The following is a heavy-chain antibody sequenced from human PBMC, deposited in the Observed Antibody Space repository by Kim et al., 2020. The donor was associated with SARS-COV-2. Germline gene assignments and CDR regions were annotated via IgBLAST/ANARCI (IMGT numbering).Heavy chain of an antibody. V-gene: IGHV3-30*18. D-gene: IGHD3-3*01. J-gene: IGHJ6*02. CDR2: ISYDGSNK. CDR1: GFTFSSYG. CDR3: AKDMYYDFWSGYSADV. Sequence: GGSLRLSCAASGFTFSSYGMHWVRQAPGKGLEWVAVISYDGSNKYYADSVKGQFTISRDNSKNTLYLQMNSLRAEDTAVYYCAKDMYYDFWSGYSADVWGQGTTVTVSS.